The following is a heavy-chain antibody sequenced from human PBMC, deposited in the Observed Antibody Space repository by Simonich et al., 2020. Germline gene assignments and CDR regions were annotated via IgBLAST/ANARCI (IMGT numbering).Heavy chain of an antibody. CDR1: GGSFSGYY. Sequence: QVQLQQWGAGLLKPSETLSLTCAVYGGSFSGYYWRWIRQPPGKGLVWIGEINHSVHTKYNPSLKSRVPISVATSKNQFSLKLSSVTAAETAVYYCARGKGWKNAFDIWGQGTMVTVSS. CDR2: INHSVHT. CDR3: ARGKGWKNAFDI. V-gene: IGHV4-34*01. J-gene: IGHJ3*02. D-gene: IGHD1-1*01.